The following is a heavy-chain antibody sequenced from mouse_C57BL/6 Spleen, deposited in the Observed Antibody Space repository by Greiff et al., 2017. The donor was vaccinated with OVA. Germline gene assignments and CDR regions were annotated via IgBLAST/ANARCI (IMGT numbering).Heavy chain of an antibody. D-gene: IGHD2-4*01. V-gene: IGHV2-9-1*01. CDR2: IWTGGGT. CDR3: ARNNDYDVGWYFDV. J-gene: IGHJ1*03. Sequence: QVTLKVSGPGLVAPSQSLSITCTVSGFSLTSYAISWVRQPPGKGLEWLGVIWTGGGTNYNSALKSRLSISKDNSKSQVFLKMNSLQTDDTARYYCARNNDYDVGWYFDVWGTGTTVTVSS. CDR1: GFSLTSYA.